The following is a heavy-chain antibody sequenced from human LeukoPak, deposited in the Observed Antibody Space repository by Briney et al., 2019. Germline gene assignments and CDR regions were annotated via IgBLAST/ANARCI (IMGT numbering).Heavy chain of an antibody. J-gene: IGHJ4*02. V-gene: IGHV3-74*01. CDR2: INSDGSST. Sequence: GGSLRLSCAASGSTFSIYWTHWVRQAPGKGPVWVSRINSDGSSTSYADSVKGRFSTSRDNAKNTLYLQMNSLRAEDTAVYYCARELGYSYGYGYWGQGTLVTVSS. D-gene: IGHD5-18*01. CDR1: GSTFSIYW. CDR3: ARELGYSYGYGY.